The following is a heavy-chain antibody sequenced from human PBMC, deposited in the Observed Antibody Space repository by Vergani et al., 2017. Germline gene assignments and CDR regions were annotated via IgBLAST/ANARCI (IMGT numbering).Heavy chain of an antibody. Sequence: QVQLVQSGAEVKKPGSSVKVSCKASGGTFSSYTISWVRQAPGQGLEWMGRIIPILGIANYAQKFQGRVTITADKSTSTAYMELSSLRSEDTAVYCCAAEGMVRGVIIDGTDVWGQGTTVTVSS. CDR2: IIPILGIA. CDR3: AAEGMVRGVIIDGTDV. J-gene: IGHJ6*02. D-gene: IGHD3-10*01. V-gene: IGHV1-69*02. CDR1: GGTFSSYT.